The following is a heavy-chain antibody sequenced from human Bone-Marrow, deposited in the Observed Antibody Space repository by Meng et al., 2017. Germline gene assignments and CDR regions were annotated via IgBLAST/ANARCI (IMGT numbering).Heavy chain of an antibody. Sequence: ASVKVSCKVSGYTFTGYYMHWVRQAPGQGLEWMGWINPNSGGTNYAQKFQGRVTMTRDTSISTAYMELSRLRSEDTAVYYCARRRKNYGDYVPYYYGMDVWGQGTTVTVSS. V-gene: IGHV1-2*02. D-gene: IGHD4-17*01. CDR3: ARRRKNYGDYVPYYYGMDV. CDR1: GYTFTGYY. CDR2: INPNSGGT. J-gene: IGHJ6*02.